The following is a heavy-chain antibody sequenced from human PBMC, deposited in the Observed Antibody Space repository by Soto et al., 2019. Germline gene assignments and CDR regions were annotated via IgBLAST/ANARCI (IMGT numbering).Heavy chain of an antibody. D-gene: IGHD2-15*01. J-gene: IGHJ5*02. CDR1: GFSFSTHA. CDR3: AKVSVVVLAAGDWFDP. V-gene: IGHV3-23*01. CDR2: ISGNSGST. Sequence: GSLRLSCAASGFSFSTHAMSWVRQAPGKGLEWVSGISGNSGSTYYADPMKGRFTVSRDNSKNTVYLQMNSLRGDDTAVYYCAKVSVVVLAAGDWFDPWGQGTLVTVSS.